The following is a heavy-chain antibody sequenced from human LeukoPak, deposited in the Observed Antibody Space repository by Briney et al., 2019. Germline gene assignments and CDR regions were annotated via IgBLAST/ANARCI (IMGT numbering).Heavy chain of an antibody. CDR3: AKQGRDWLRDYYYYMDV. D-gene: IGHD3-9*01. Sequence: PGGSLRRSCEASGFIFSDYGISWVRQAPGNGLEWISTIGGRGGSTYYADSVKGRFTISRDNSKNTLYLQMNSLRAEDTAVYYCAKQGRDWLRDYYYYMDVWGKGTTVTISS. CDR2: IGGRGGST. J-gene: IGHJ6*03. CDR1: GFIFSDYG. V-gene: IGHV3-23*01.